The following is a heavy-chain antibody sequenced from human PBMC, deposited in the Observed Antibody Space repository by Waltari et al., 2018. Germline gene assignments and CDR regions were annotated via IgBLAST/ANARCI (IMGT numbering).Heavy chain of an antibody. D-gene: IGHD6-6*01. J-gene: IGHJ3*02. CDR1: GFTCSSYW. CDR2: KKQDGSEK. CDR3: ARTTWQLDAFDI. Sequence: EVQLVESGGGLVQPGGSLRLSCAASGFTCSSYWMSWVRQAPGKGRGWVANKKQDGSEKDYVDSVKGRFTISRDNAKNSLYLQMNSLRAEDTAVYYCARTTWQLDAFDIWGQGTMVTVSS. V-gene: IGHV3-7*01.